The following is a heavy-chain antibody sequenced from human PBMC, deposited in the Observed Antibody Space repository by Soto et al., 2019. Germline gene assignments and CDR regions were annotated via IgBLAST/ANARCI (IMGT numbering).Heavy chain of an antibody. CDR3: ARGDHYGDYDAFDI. D-gene: IGHD4-17*01. V-gene: IGHV6-1*01. Sequence: SQTLSLTCALSGDSVSSNSAAWNWIRQSPSRGLEWLGRTYYRSKWYNDYAVSVKSRITINPDTAKNQFSPQLKSVTPEDTAVYYCARGDHYGDYDAFDIWGQGRMVSV. J-gene: IGHJ3*02. CDR1: GDSVSSNSAA. CDR2: TYYRSKWYN.